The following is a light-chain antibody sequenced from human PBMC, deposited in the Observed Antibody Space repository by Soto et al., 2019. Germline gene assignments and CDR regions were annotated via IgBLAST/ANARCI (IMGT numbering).Light chain of an antibody. CDR3: QQYNLWPPIT. CDR1: QNVFSN. V-gene: IGKV3-15*01. Sequence: IVMTQSPGTLSVSPEERATLSCRASQNVFSNVAWYQQRPGQPPRLLISGASTRATGVSARFSASGSGTDFTLTITSLQSEDFAVYYCQQYNLWPPITFGQGTRLEI. J-gene: IGKJ5*01. CDR2: GAS.